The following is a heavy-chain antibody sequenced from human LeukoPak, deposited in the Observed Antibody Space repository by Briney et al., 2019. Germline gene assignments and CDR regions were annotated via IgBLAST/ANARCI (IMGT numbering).Heavy chain of an antibody. J-gene: IGHJ4*02. D-gene: IGHD2-8*01. CDR3: ARDRGFRVVLMVYATPFDY. CDR2: ISAYNGNT. V-gene: IGHV1-18*01. Sequence: ASVKVSCKASGYTFTSYDINWVRQAPRQGLEWMGWISAYNGNTNYAQKLQGRVTMTTDTSTSTAYMELRSLRSDDTAVYYCARDRGFRVVLMVYATPFDYWGQGTLVTVSS. CDR1: GYTFTSYD.